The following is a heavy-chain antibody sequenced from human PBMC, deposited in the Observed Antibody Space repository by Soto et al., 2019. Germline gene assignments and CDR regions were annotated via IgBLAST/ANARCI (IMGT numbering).Heavy chain of an antibody. CDR3: AKGPHTNVGWPYYFES. D-gene: IGHD6-19*01. J-gene: IGHJ4*02. Sequence: VGALRLSCVASGFSLANYPMNWVRQTPGKGLEWISYSSPRGDTIYYADSVEGRFTISGDNARNSLSLHMSSLRDEDSALYYCAKGPHTNVGWPYYFESWGQGVPVTVSS. CDR2: SSPRGDTI. CDR1: GFSLANYP. V-gene: IGHV3-48*02.